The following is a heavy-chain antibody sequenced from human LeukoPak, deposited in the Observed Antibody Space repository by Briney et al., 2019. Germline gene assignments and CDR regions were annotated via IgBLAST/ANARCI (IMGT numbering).Heavy chain of an antibody. CDR3: GGGWGGMYYMDV. V-gene: IGHV4-61*02. CDR2: IYTIGST. D-gene: IGHD3-16*01. Sequence: PSPTLSLTCPVSAGSISSGSYYWSWIRQPAGKGLAWFGRIYTIGSTNYNHSLKSRVTTSVDTSKNQFSLKLSSVNPADPPWYYCGGGWGGMYYMDVWGKGTTVTVSS. J-gene: IGHJ6*03. CDR1: AGSISSGSYY.